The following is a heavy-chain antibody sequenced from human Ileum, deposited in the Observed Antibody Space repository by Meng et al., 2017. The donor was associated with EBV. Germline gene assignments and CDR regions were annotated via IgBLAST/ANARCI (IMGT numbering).Heavy chain of an antibody. V-gene: IGHV4-4*02. D-gene: IGHD3-10*01. CDR1: GDSITNHNW. J-gene: IGHJ1*01. Sequence: QGQSRASGQVLVKPVGTLNHNCAVAGDSITNHNWGAWVRQTPGKGLEWIGEIPHRGSSAYNPSLKSRVSMSIDKSKNQFSLKLTSVTAADTAVYHCLRGSGGSVWGQGTLVTVSS. CDR3: LRGSGGSV. CDR2: IPHRGSS.